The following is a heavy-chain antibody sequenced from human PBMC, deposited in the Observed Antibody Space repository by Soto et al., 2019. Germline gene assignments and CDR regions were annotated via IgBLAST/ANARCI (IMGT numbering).Heavy chain of an antibody. CDR3: ASYGSGSYSFVY. Sequence: PSETLSLTCTVSGGSISSYYWSWIRQPPGKGLEWIGYIYYSGSTNYNPSLKSRVTISVDTSKNQFSLKLSSMTAEDTAVYSCASYGSGSYSFVYWGQGTLVTVSS. D-gene: IGHD3-10*01. CDR2: IYYSGST. J-gene: IGHJ4*02. V-gene: IGHV4-59*08. CDR1: GGSISSYY.